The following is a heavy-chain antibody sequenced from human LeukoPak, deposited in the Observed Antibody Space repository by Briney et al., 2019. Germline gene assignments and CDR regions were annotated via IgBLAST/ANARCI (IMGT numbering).Heavy chain of an antibody. J-gene: IGHJ4*02. Sequence: PGGSLRLSCAASGFIFTSYGMYWVRQAPGKGLEWVAVISYDGSNEYYADSVKGRFTISRDNSKNTLYLQMNSLRAEDTAVYYCARDQGYCPGNSCYVFDYWGQGALVTVSS. CDR2: ISYDGSNE. CDR3: ARDQGYCPGNSCYVFDY. D-gene: IGHD2-15*01. CDR1: GFIFTSYG. V-gene: IGHV3-30*03.